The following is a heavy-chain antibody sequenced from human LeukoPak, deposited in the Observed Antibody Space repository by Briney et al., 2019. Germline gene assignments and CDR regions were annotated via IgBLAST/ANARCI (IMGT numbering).Heavy chain of an antibody. CDR3: ARGFNYYDNSGYYQYYFDY. CDR2: INPSDGSA. CDR1: GYTFTSYY. V-gene: IGHV1-46*01. Sequence: EASVKVSCKASGYTFTSYYMHWVRQAPGQGLEWVGIINPSDGSASYTQKFQGRVTLTRDTSTSTVYMELSSLRSEDTAVYYCARGFNYYDNSGYYQYYFDYWGQGTLVTVSS. J-gene: IGHJ4*02. D-gene: IGHD3-22*01.